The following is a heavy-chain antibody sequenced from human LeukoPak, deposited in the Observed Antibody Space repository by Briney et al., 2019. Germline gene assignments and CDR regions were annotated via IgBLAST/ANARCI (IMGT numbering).Heavy chain of an antibody. Sequence: SETLSLTCTVSRYSISSGHFWGWIRQPPGKGLEWIATILHSGNTYYNPSFRSRVTISVDTSKNQFSLRLSSVTAADTAVYYCVRDPDHSGRFDYWGQGTLVTVSS. CDR2: ILHSGNT. J-gene: IGHJ4*02. D-gene: IGHD6-19*01. V-gene: IGHV4-38-2*02. CDR1: RYSISSGHF. CDR3: VRDPDHSGRFDY.